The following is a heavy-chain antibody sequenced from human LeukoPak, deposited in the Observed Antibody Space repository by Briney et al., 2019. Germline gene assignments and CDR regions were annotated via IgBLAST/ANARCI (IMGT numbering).Heavy chain of an antibody. CDR3: ARDWTFDY. V-gene: IGHV3-21*01. J-gene: IGHJ4*02. CDR1: GFTFSSYS. Sequence: GGSLRLSCAASGFTFSSYSMNWIRQAPGKGLEWVSSISSSTSYIYYADSVKGRFTISKDNAKNTLYLQMNSLRAEDTAVYYCARDWTFDYWGQGTLVTVSS. D-gene: IGHD3/OR15-3a*01. CDR2: ISSSTSYI.